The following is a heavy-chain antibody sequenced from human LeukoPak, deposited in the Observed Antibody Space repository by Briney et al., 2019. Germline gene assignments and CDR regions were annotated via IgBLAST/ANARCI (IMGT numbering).Heavy chain of an antibody. CDR2: ISYDGSNK. CDR3: AKDVEYQLLGWFDH. J-gene: IGHJ5*02. D-gene: IGHD2-2*01. Sequence: GRSLRLSCAASGFTFNTYGTHWVRQAPGKGLEWLTVISYDGSNKYYADSVKGRFTISRDNSKNTLYLQMNSLRAEDTAVYYCAKDVEYQLLGWFDHWGQGTLVTVSS. CDR1: GFTFNTYG. V-gene: IGHV3-30*18.